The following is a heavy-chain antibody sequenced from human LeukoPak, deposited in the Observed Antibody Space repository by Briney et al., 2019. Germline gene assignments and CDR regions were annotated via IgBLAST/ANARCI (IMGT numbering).Heavy chain of an antibody. Sequence: ASVKVSCKASGYTFTSNGISWVRQSPGQGLEWMGWISAYNGNTNYAQKLQGRVTMTTDTSTSTAYMELRSLRSDDTAVYYCARASHSSSWYRAFDIWGQGTMVTVSS. V-gene: IGHV1-18*01. D-gene: IGHD6-13*01. CDR3: ARASHSSSWYRAFDI. CDR2: ISAYNGNT. J-gene: IGHJ3*02. CDR1: GYTFTSNG.